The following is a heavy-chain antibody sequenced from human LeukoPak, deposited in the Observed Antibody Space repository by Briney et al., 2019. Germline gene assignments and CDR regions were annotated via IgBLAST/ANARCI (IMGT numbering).Heavy chain of an antibody. CDR1: GFTFSSYS. V-gene: IGHV3-21*01. CDR2: ISSSSSYI. J-gene: IGHJ4*02. CDR3: ATTSPYCSSTSCYLVH. D-gene: IGHD2-2*01. Sequence: GSLRLSCAASGFTFSSYSMNWVRQAPGKGLEWVSSISSSSSYIYYADSVKGRFTIPRDSAKNSLYLQMNSLRAEDTAVYYCATTSPYCSSTSCYLVHWGQGTLVTVSS.